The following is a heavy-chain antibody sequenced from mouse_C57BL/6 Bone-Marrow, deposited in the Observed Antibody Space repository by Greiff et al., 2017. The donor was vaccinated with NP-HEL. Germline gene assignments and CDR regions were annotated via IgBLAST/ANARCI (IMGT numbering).Heavy chain of an antibody. V-gene: IGHV3-6*01. CDR1: GYSITSGYY. J-gene: IGHJ1*03. CDR3: ARDPHYYGSPWYFDV. CDR2: ISYDGSN. Sequence: VQLKESGPGLVKPSQSLSLTCSVTGYSITSGYYWNWIRQFPGNKLEWMGYISYDGSNNYNPSLKNRISITRDTSKNQFFLKLNSVTTEDTATYYCARDPHYYGSPWYFDVWGTGTTVTVSS. D-gene: IGHD1-1*01.